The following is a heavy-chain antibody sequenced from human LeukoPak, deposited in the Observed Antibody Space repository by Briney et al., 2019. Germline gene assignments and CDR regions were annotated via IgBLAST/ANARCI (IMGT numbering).Heavy chain of an antibody. CDR2: IIPIFGTA. V-gene: IGHV1-69*13. J-gene: IGHJ6*02. Sequence: SVKVSCKASGGTFSSYAISWVRQAPGQGLEWMGGIIPIFGTANYAQKFQGRVTITADESTSTAYMELSSLRSEDTAVYYCAADSSGYYPYYYYGMDVWGQGTTVTVSS. CDR3: AADSSGYYPYYYYGMDV. CDR1: GGTFSSYA. D-gene: IGHD3-22*01.